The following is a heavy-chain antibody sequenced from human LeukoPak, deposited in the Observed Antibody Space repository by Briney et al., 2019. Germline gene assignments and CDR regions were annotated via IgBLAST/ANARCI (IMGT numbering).Heavy chain of an antibody. CDR2: ISYDGSNK. CDR1: GFTFSSYA. J-gene: IGHJ4*02. CDR3: ARDLGAGYYNGPGDY. V-gene: IGHV3-30*04. D-gene: IGHD3-9*01. Sequence: GGSLRLSCAASGFTFSSYAMHWVRQAPGKGLGWVAVISYDGSNKYYADSVKGRFTISRDNSKNTLYLQMNSLRAEDTAVYYCARDLGAGYYNGPGDYWGQGTLVTVSS.